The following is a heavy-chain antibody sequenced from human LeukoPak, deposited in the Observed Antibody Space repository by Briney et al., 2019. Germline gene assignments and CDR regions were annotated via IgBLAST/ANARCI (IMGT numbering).Heavy chain of an antibody. Sequence: LVTLSLTCTVSGGSISSYYWNWMRQPPGKGLEWIGYIYYRGSTNKNPSLKSRVTISVDTSKNQFSLKLTSVTAADTAVYYCARLRDGYNNLSPFDYWGEGTLV. J-gene: IGHJ4*02. CDR3: ARLRDGYNNLSPFDY. CDR1: GGSISSYY. D-gene: IGHD5-24*01. V-gene: IGHV4-59*08. CDR2: IYYRGST.